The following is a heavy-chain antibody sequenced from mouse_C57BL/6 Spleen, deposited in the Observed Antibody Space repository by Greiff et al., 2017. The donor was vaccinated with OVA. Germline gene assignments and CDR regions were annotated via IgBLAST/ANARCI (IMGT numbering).Heavy chain of an antibody. V-gene: IGHV1-82*01. CDR3: ARGVTTVVVPYAMDY. CDR1: GYAFSSSW. CDR2: IYPGDGDT. D-gene: IGHD1-1*01. J-gene: IGHJ4*01. Sequence: QVQLKQSGPELVKPGASVKISCKASGYAFSSSWMNWVKQRPGKGLEWIGRIYPGDGDTNYNGKFKGKATLTADKSSSTAYMQLSSLTSEDSAVYFCARGVTTVVVPYAMDYWGQGTSGTVSS.